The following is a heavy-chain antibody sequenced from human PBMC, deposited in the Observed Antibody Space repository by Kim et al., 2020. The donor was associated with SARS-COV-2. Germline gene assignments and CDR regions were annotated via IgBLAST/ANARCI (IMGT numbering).Heavy chain of an antibody. V-gene: IGHV3-66*01. D-gene: IGHD3-22*01. CDR3: ATVVFYYDAGYFKN. J-gene: IGHJ1*01. Sequence: PASVKGRLIISRDHSKNTLYLQTNSLRAEETAVYYCATVVFYYDAGYFKNWGQGTLVIVSS.